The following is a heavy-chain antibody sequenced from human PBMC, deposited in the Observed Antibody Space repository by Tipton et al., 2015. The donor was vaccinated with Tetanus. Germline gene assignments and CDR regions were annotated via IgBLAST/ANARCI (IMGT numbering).Heavy chain of an antibody. CDR1: GFTFSSYE. CDR2: ISSSGSTI. CDR3: ASQKSIYNYYALPFDY. Sequence: SLRLSCAASGFTFSSYEMNWVRQAPGKGLEWVSYISSSGSTIYYADSVKGRFTISRDNAKNSLYLQMNSLRAEDAAVYYCASQKSIYNYYALPFDYWGQGTLVTVSS. V-gene: IGHV3-48*03. D-gene: IGHD5-24*01. J-gene: IGHJ4*02.